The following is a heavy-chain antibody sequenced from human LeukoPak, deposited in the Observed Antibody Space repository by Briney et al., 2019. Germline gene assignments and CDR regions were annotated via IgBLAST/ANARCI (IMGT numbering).Heavy chain of an antibody. CDR2: ISAYNGNT. J-gene: IGHJ4*02. CDR3: ATHPYYYGSGPYTDY. Sequence: GASVKVSCKASGYTFTSYGISWVRQAPGQGLEWMGWISAYNGNTNYAQKLQGRVTMTRNTSISTAYMELSSLRSEDTAVYYCATHPYYYGSGPYTDYWGQGTLVTVSS. D-gene: IGHD3-10*01. V-gene: IGHV1-18*01. CDR1: GYTFTSYG.